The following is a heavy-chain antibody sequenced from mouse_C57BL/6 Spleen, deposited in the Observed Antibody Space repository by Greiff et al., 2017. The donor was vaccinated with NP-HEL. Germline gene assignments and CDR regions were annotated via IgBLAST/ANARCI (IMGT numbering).Heavy chain of an antibody. V-gene: IGHV1-18*01. J-gene: IGHJ4*01. Sequence: VQLKESGPELVKPGASVTIPCKASGYTFTDYNMDWVKQSHGKSLEWIGDINPNNGGTIYNQKFKGKATLTVDKSSSTAYMELRSLTSEDTAVYYCARRWAYAMDYWGQGTSVTVSS. D-gene: IGHD1-1*02. CDR2: INPNNGGT. CDR1: GYTFTDYN. CDR3: ARRWAYAMDY.